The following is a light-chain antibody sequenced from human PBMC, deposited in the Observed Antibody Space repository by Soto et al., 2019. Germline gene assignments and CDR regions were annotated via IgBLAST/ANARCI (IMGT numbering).Light chain of an antibody. J-gene: IGLJ1*01. CDR2: DVT. Sequence: QSALTQPASVSGSPGHSIAISCTGTSSDVGGYNYVSWYQQHPGKAPKLIIYDVTNRPSGVSNRFSGSKSGNTASLTISGLQAEDEAEYYCGSYTSSSTYVFGTGTKVTVL. CDR1: SSDVGGYNY. CDR3: GSYTSSSTYV. V-gene: IGLV2-14*01.